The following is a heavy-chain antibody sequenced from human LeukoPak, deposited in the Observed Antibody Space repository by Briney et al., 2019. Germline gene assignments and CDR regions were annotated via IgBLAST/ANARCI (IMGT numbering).Heavy chain of an antibody. D-gene: IGHD2-15*01. CDR3: ARELGGNYFDY. CDR1: GGSISSGGYY. V-gene: IGHV4-30-4*08. CDR2: IYYSGST. J-gene: IGHJ4*02. Sequence: NASETLSLTCTVSGGSISSGGYYWSWIRQPPGKGLEWIGYIYYSGSTYYNPSLKSRVTISVDTSKNQFSLKLSSVTAADTAVYYCARELGGNYFDYWGQGTLVTVSS.